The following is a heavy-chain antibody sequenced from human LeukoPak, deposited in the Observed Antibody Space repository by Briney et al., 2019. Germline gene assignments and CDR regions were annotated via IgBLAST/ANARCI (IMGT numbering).Heavy chain of an antibody. D-gene: IGHD3-22*01. CDR1: GYTFTSYY. J-gene: IGHJ4*02. CDR2: INPSGGST. V-gene: IGHV1-46*01. CDR3: ARDSPSGDSSGYYHDY. Sequence: ASVKVSCKASGYTFTSYYMHWVRQAPGQGLEWMGIINPSGGSTSYAQKFQGRVTMTRDTSTSTVYMELSSLRSEDTAVYYCARDSPSGDSSGYYHDYWGQGTLVTVSS.